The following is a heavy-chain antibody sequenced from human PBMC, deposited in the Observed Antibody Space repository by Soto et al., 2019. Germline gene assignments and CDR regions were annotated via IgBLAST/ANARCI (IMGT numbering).Heavy chain of an antibody. J-gene: IGHJ4*02. CDR3: ARGAGYSSGWVDY. CDR2: IYGGGST. CDR1: GFTVSSNY. Sequence: EVQLVESGGGLIQPGGSLRLSCAASGFTVSSNYMSWVRQAPGKGLEWVSLIYGGGSTYYADSVKGRFTISRDNSKNTRYLQMNSLRAEDTAVYYCARGAGYSSGWVDYWGQGTLVTVSS. D-gene: IGHD6-19*01. V-gene: IGHV3-53*01.